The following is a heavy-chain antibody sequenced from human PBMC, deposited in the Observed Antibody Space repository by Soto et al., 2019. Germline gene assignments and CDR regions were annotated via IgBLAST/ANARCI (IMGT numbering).Heavy chain of an antibody. CDR1: GYTFTSYG. V-gene: IGHV1-18*01. CDR3: ARDSIVPAAFDN. D-gene: IGHD2-2*01. CDR2: ISAYNGNT. Sequence: ASVKVSCKASGYTFTSYGISWVRQAPGQGLEWMGWISAYNGNTNYAQKLQGRVTMATDTSTSTAYMELRSLRSDDTAVYYWARDSIVPAAFDNWGQGTLVTVSS. J-gene: IGHJ4*02.